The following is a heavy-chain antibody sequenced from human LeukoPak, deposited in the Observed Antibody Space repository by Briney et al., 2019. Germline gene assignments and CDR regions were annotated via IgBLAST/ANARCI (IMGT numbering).Heavy chain of an antibody. Sequence: GGSLRLSCAASGFTFTSYAMSWVRPAPGGGLEWVSAIRGSGGSTCYVGYGKVRFTNTRDNYKNALYLQKHSLRAEDTAVYCGENDLVLWLGGLRGVDPWGRGTLVSVSS. CDR3: ENDLVLWLGGLRGVDP. D-gene: IGHD3-10*01. J-gene: IGHJ5*02. CDR1: GFTFTSYA. CDR2: IRGSGGST. V-gene: IGHV3-23*01.